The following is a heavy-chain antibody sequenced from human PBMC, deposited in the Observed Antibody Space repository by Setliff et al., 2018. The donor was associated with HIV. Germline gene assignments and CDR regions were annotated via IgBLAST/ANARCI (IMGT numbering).Heavy chain of an antibody. CDR2: IHTNTGDP. V-gene: IGHV7-4-1*02. D-gene: IGHD1-26*01. CDR1: GYTFTKYA. CDR3: ATRGEQLYFYGMDV. Sequence: GPSVKVSCKASGYTFTKYAVNWVRQAPGQGLEWVGWIHTNTGDPTYAQGFTGRFVFSFDTSVSTAYLQISGLKAEDTAVYYCATRGEQLYFYGMDVWGQGTTVTVSS. J-gene: IGHJ6*02.